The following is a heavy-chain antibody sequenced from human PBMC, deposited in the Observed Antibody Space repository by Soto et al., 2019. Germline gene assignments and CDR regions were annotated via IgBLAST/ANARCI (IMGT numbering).Heavy chain of an antibody. Sequence: QVQLVQSGAVVKKPGSSVEVSCQASGGTFSGYGISWVRQAPGQGLEWMGGTVPVFDTSKYAPRFQGRVTITTDKSTSTAYMELSSVTSDDTALYFCARGVSNSGAYYTGPSAYDLWGQGTLVIVSS. J-gene: IGHJ3*01. CDR2: TVPVFDTS. CDR3: ARGVSNSGAYYTGPSAYDL. CDR1: GGTFSGYG. D-gene: IGHD3-10*01. V-gene: IGHV1-69*06.